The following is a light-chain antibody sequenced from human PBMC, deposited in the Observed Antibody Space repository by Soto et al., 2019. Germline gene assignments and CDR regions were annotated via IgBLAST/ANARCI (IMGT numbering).Light chain of an antibody. CDR3: LQDYNYPWT. J-gene: IGKJ1*01. V-gene: IGKV1-6*01. Sequence: AIQMTQSPSSLSASVGDRVTITCRASQGIRNDLGWYQQKPGKAPKLLIYGASSLQSGVPSRFSDSGSGTDFTLTISSLQPEDFATYYCLQDYNYPWTFGQGTKVEIK. CDR2: GAS. CDR1: QGIRND.